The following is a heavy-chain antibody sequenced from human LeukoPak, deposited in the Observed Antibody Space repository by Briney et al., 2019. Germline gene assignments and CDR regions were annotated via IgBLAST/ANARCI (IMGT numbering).Heavy chain of an antibody. CDR1: GFTFSSYA. J-gene: IGHJ4*02. CDR3: AKFMGSRVCDY. D-gene: IGHD6-13*01. V-gene: IGHV3-23*01. Sequence: GASLRLSCAASGFTFSSYAMSWVRQAPGKGLEWVSAISGSGGSTYYADSVNGRFTISRDNSKNTLYLQMNSLRAEDTAVYYCAKFMGSRVCDYWGQGTLVTVSS. CDR2: ISGSGGST.